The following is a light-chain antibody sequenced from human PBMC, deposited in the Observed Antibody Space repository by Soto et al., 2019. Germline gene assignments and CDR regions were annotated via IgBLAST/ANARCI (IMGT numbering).Light chain of an antibody. CDR2: GVS. Sequence: EVVLTQSPGTLSLSPGERATLSCRASQSVSGSDLAWYQQKPGQAPRLLISGVSNRATGTPGRFSGSGSGTDFTLTISSLEPEDFAVFYCHQYGISPPTFGPGTKVDIK. V-gene: IGKV3-20*01. CDR1: QSVSGSD. J-gene: IGKJ1*01. CDR3: HQYGISPPT.